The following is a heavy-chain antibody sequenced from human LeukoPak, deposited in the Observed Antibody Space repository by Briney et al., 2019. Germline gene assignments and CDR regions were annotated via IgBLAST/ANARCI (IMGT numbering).Heavy chain of an antibody. Sequence: QPGRSLRLSCAASGFTFSSYGMHWVRQAPGKGLEWVSSISSTKTFIYYADSVKGRFTISRDNAKNSLYLHMNSLRAEDTAVYYCARDGEPDDDSGYSATPFDYWGQGTLVTVSS. CDR2: ISSTKTFI. D-gene: IGHD3-22*01. V-gene: IGHV3-21*06. CDR1: GFTFSSYG. CDR3: ARDGEPDDDSGYSATPFDY. J-gene: IGHJ4*02.